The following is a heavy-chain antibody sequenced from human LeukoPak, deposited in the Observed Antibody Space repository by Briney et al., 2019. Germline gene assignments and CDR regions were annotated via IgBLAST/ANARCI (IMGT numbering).Heavy chain of an antibody. J-gene: IGHJ4*02. CDR1: GFNFTNYV. V-gene: IGHV3-30*02. D-gene: IGHD2-2*01. CDR2: IGSDGSDK. Sequence: QPGGSLRLSCAASGFNFTNYVMHWVRQAPGKGLEWVSFIGSDGSDKHYADSVKGRFTISRDNSKSTLYLQMNSLRPEDTAVYYCATDIAVAPGVIGFDYWGQGTLVTVSS. CDR3: ATDIAVAPGVIGFDY.